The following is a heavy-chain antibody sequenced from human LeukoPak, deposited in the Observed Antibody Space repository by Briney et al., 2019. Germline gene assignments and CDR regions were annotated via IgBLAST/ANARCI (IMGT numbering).Heavy chain of an antibody. V-gene: IGHV5-10-1*01. CDR3: ARLKATVSPSFDY. CDR2: IAPNDSYT. D-gene: IGHD4-17*01. CDR1: GYCISCYM. Sequence: GALMMFCRTSSGYCISCYMIRWRREMRGKLQGWRGRIAPNDSYTNYNPSFQGHVAISADKSISTADLQWSSLKASDTAIYYCARLKATVSPSFDYWGEGTLVTVSS. J-gene: IGHJ4*02.